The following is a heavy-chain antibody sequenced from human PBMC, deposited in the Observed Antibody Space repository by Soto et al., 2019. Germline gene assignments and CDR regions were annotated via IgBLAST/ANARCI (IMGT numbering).Heavy chain of an antibody. Sequence: QLQLQESGPGLVKPSETLSLTCTVSGGSISTSSYYWGWIRQPPGKGLEWIGSIYYSGSTYYNPSVPVXVXIXXATSKNQFSLKLSSVAAADTAVYHCARDYDSSGDYWGQGTLVTVSS. J-gene: IGHJ4*02. CDR2: IYYSGST. V-gene: IGHV4-39*01. D-gene: IGHD3-22*01. CDR3: ARDYDSSGDY. CDR1: GGSISTSSYY.